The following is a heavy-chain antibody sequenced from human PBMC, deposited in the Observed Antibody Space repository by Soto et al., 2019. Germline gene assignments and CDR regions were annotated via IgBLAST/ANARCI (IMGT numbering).Heavy chain of an antibody. CDR2: IYYSGST. J-gene: IGHJ5*02. V-gene: IGHV4-59*01. CDR1: GGSISSYY. CDR3: ARADRGAPIT. D-gene: IGHD3-10*01. Sequence: SSETLSLTCTVSGGSISSYYWSWIRQPPGKGLEWIGYIYYSGSTNYNPSLKSRVTISVDTSKNQFSLKLSSVTAADTAVYYCARADRGAPITWGQGTLVTVSS.